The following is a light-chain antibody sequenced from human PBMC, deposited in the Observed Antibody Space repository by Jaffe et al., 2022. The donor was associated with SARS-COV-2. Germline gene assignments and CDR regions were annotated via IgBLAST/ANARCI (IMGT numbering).Light chain of an antibody. CDR1: ESVTTS. CDR3: QQYNNWPWT. CDR2: GAS. J-gene: IGKJ1*01. Sequence: EIVMTQSPATLSVSPGERATLSCRASESVTTSLAWYQQTPGQAPRLLIYGASTRASGIPATFSGSGSGTEFALTISSLQSEDFAIYYCQQYNNWPWTFGQGTKVEIK. V-gene: IGKV3-15*01.